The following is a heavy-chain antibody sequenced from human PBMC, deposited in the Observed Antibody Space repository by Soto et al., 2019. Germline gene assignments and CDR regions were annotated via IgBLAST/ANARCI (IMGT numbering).Heavy chain of an antibody. CDR3: ARGSYGNYL. CDR1: GGSLGSYF. V-gene: IGHV4-59*01. J-gene: IGHJ4*02. CDR2: FYHGGST. D-gene: IGHD1-7*01. Sequence: SETLSLTCAVSGGSLGSYFWSWIRQPPGQGLEWLGFFYHGGSTDYNPSLKSRVTISGDKSNNQVSLNLRSVTAADTAVYYCARGSYGNYLWGRGTLVTVSS.